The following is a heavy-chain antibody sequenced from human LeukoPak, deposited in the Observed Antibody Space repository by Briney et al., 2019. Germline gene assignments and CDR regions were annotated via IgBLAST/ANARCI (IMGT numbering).Heavy chain of an antibody. J-gene: IGHJ3*02. V-gene: IGHV3-23*01. Sequence: PGGSLRLSCVASGFTFSNYAMSWVRLAPWRGLEWVSVISGSGLTTFYADSVKGRFTISRDNSKNTLYLQMNSLRAEDTAVYYCAKAPSGSRRDAFDIWGQGTMVTVSS. D-gene: IGHD1-26*01. CDR3: AKAPSGSRRDAFDI. CDR1: GFTFSNYA. CDR2: ISGSGLTT.